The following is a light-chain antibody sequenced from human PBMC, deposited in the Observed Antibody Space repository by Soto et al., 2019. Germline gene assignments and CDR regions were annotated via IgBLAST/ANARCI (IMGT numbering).Light chain of an antibody. Sequence: EIVLTQSPGTLSLSPGERATLSCRASQSVSGNYVDWYQQRHDQAPRLLIYAASSRATGIPGRFSGRGSGTDFILTISRLEPEDSAVYYFHQYGTSPRTFGQGPKLEIK. V-gene: IGKV3-20*01. J-gene: IGKJ2*02. CDR3: HQYGTSPRT. CDR1: QSVSGNY. CDR2: AAS.